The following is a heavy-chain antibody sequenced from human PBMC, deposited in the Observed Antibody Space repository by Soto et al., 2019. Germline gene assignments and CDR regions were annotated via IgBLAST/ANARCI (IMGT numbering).Heavy chain of an antibody. CDR2: MNPNSGNT. CDR3: ARGDCSGTSCYVDY. J-gene: IGHJ4*02. V-gene: IGHV1-8*01. D-gene: IGHD2-2*01. Sequence: GASVKVSCKASGYTLTSYDINWVRQATGQGLEWMGWMNPNSGNTGYAQKFQGRVTMTRNTSISTAYMELSSLRSEDTAVYYCARGDCSGTSCYVDYWGQGTLVTVSS. CDR1: GYTLTSYD.